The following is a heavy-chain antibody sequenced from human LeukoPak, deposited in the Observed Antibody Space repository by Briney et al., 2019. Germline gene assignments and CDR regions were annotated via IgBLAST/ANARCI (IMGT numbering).Heavy chain of an antibody. J-gene: IGHJ4*02. Sequence: ASVKVSCKASGYTFINYGISWVRQAPGQGLEWMGLISGYNTNTNYAQKLQGRVTMTTDISTSRAYMELRSLTSDDTAVYYCAGGSGSYHYWGQGTLVTVSS. CDR1: GYTFINYG. D-gene: IGHD3-10*01. CDR2: ISGYNTNT. CDR3: AGGSGSYHY. V-gene: IGHV1-18*01.